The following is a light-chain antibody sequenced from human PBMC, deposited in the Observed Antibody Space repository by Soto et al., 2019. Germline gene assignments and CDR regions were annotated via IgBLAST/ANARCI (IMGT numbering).Light chain of an antibody. J-gene: IGLJ2*01. CDR3: SSYTTSNILV. V-gene: IGLV2-14*01. CDR1: DSDIGNYNY. CDR2: EVT. Sequence: QSALTQPASVSGSPGQSITISCTGTDSDIGNYNYVSWYQQYPGEAPKLMISEVTNRPSGVSDRFSGSKSGNTASLTFSGLQAEDEADYYCSSYTTSNILVFGGGTKLTVL.